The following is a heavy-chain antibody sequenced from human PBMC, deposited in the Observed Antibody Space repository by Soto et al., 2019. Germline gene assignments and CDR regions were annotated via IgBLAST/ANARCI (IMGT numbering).Heavy chain of an antibody. D-gene: IGHD5-18*01. CDR3: ARDSTAMAIYYFDY. Sequence: QVQLVESGGGVVQPGRSLRLSCVASGFTFSSYAMHWVRQAPGKGLEWVAVISYDGSNKYYADSVKGRFTISRDNSKNTLYLQMNSLRAEDTAVYYCARDSTAMAIYYFDYWGQGTLVTVSS. CDR1: GFTFSSYA. CDR2: ISYDGSNK. J-gene: IGHJ4*02. V-gene: IGHV3-30-3*01.